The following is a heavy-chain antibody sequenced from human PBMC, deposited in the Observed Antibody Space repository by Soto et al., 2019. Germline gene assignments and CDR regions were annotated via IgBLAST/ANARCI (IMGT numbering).Heavy chain of an antibody. D-gene: IGHD6-6*01. J-gene: IGHJ5*02. Sequence: ASGKVSCKASGYTFTSNYVHWVRRAPGQGLEWMGIINPSGGSTNYAQKFQGRVTVTRDTSTSTVYMELSSLRSEDTAVYYCARDHSIAAVGFWWLVAWGEGTLVTVSS. V-gene: IGHV1-46*01. CDR1: GYTFTSNY. CDR2: INPSGGST. CDR3: ARDHSIAAVGFWWLVA.